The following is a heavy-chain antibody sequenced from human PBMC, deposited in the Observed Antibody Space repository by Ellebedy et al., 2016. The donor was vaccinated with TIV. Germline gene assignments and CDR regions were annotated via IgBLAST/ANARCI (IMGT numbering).Heavy chain of an antibody. J-gene: IGHJ4*02. D-gene: IGHD6-19*01. CDR3: ASYSSGWSIDY. V-gene: IGHV4-39*07. CDR2: INYSGIT. Sequence: SETLSLTCIVSGGSINRNTYYWGWIRRAPGKGLEWIGSINYSGITYYNPSLKSRVTISVDTSKNQFSPKLSSVTAADTAVYYCASYSSGWSIDYWGQGTLVTVSS. CDR1: GGSINRNTYY.